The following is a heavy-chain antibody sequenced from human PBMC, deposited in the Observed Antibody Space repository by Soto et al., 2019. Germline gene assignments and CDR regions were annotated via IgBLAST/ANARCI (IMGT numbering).Heavy chain of an antibody. V-gene: IGHV3-21*01. CDR1: GFTFSSYS. D-gene: IGHD2-21*01. J-gene: IGHJ5*01. CDR3: ARDVNGGFCGA. CDR2: ISSRNNDM. Sequence: EVQLVESGGGLVKPGGSLRLSCAASGFTFSSYSMNWVRQAPGKGLEWVSTISSRNNDMYYVDSVKGRFTISRDNARNSVYLQMNSLRADDPAVYYCARDVNGGFCGAWGHGTLVTVSS.